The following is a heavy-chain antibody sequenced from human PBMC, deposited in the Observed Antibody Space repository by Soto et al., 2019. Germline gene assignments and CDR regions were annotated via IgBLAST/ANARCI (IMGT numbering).Heavy chain of an antibody. J-gene: IGHJ6*02. CDR2: IKSKTDGGTT. D-gene: IGHD1-7*01. V-gene: IGHV3-15*07. CDR1: GFTFSNAW. CDR3: TTDGKGGSWNYRYYYYGMDV. Sequence: EVQLVESGGGLVKPGGSLRLSCAASGFTFSNAWMNWVRQAPGKGLEWVGRIKSKTDGGTTDYAAPGKGRFTSSRDDSKNTLYLQMNSLKTEDTAVYYCTTDGKGGSWNYRYYYYGMDVWGQGTTVTVSS.